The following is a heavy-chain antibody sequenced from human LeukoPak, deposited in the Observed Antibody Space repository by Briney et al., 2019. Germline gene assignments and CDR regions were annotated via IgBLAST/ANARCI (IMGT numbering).Heavy chain of an antibody. CDR3: AKAGPPDELWFGELPPYYFDY. CDR2: ISSSSSTI. V-gene: IGHV3-48*04. CDR1: GFTFSSYS. J-gene: IGHJ4*02. D-gene: IGHD3-10*01. Sequence: GGSLRLSCAASGFTFSSYSMNWVRQAPGKGLEWVSYISSSSSTIYYADSVKGRFTISRDNAKNSLYLQMNSLRAEDTAVYYCAKAGPPDELWFGELPPYYFDYWGQGTLVTVSS.